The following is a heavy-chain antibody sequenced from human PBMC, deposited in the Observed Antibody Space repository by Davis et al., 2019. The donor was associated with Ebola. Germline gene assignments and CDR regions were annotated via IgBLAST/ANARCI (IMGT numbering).Heavy chain of an antibody. Sequence: GESLKISCAASGFTFSSYWMSWVRQAPGKGLVWVSRINSDGSSTSYADSVKGRFTISRDNAKNTLYLQMNSLRAEDTAVYYCARGSAQQLVRFRSYYYYGMDVWGQGTTVTVSS. CDR3: ARGSAQQLVRFRSYYYYGMDV. J-gene: IGHJ6*02. CDR2: INSDGSST. CDR1: GFTFSSYW. D-gene: IGHD6-13*01. V-gene: IGHV3-74*01.